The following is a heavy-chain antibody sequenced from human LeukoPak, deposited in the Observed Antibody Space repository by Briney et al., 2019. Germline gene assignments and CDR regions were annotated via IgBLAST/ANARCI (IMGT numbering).Heavy chain of an antibody. CDR1: GGTFSSYA. CDR2: IIPIFGTA. J-gene: IGHJ4*02. D-gene: IGHD2-2*01. Sequence: ASVKVSFKASGGTFSSYAISWVRQAPGQGLKWMGGIIPIFGTANYAQKFQGRVTITADESTSTAYMELSSLRSEDTAAYYCARLNDIVVVPAAIDYWGQGTLVTVSS. CDR3: ARLNDIVVVPAAIDY. V-gene: IGHV1-69*01.